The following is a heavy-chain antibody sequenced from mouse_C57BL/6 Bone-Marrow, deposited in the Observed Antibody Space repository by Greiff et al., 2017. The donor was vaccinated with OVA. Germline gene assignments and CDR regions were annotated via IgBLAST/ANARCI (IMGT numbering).Heavy chain of an antibody. D-gene: IGHD1-1*01. CDR1: GYSFTDYN. CDR3: ARNPPITLTTVVENYAMDY. Sequence: EVQLQQSGPELVKPGASVKISCKASGYSFTDYNMNWVKQSNGKSLEWIGVINPNYGTTSYNQKFKGKATLTVDQSSSTAYMQLNSLTSEDSAVYYCARNPPITLTTVVENYAMDYWGQGTSVTVSS. J-gene: IGHJ4*01. V-gene: IGHV1-39*01. CDR2: INPNYGTT.